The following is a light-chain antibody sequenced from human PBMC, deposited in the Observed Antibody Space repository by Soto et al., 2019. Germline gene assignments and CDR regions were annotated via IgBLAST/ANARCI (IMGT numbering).Light chain of an antibody. V-gene: IGKV3-15*01. CDR2: GAS. J-gene: IGKJ1*01. CDR3: KNYYAWSPSWT. CDR1: QSVSNK. Sequence: EIVMTQSPATLSVSPGERATLSCRASQSVSNKLAWYQQKPGQAPRVLIYGASTRATGIPARFSGSGSGTEFTLTISSMQSEDFAVYYCKNYYAWSPSWTFGQGTRVEIK.